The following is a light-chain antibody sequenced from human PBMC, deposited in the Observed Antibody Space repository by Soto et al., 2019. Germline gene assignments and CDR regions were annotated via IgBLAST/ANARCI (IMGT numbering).Light chain of an antibody. CDR2: EVS. Sequence: SVLTQPASVSGSPGQSITISCTGTSSDVGSYDYVSWYQQHPGKAPKLMIYEVSNRPSGVSNRFSGSKSGNTASLTISGLQAEDEADYYCSSYTSSGTYVFGPGTKLTVL. CDR1: SSDVGSYDY. V-gene: IGLV2-14*01. J-gene: IGLJ1*01. CDR3: SSYTSSGTYV.